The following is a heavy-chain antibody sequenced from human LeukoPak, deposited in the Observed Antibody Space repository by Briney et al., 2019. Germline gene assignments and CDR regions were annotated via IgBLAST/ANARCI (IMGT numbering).Heavy chain of an antibody. J-gene: IGHJ4*02. V-gene: IGHV3-48*01. CDR2: IRSRSSTI. CDR3: ARDHRWGFDY. CDR1: GFTFSTYS. Sequence: GGSLRLSCAVSGFTFSTYSVNWVRQPPGKGLEWVSYIRSRSSTIWYADSVKGRFTISSDNAKSSLYLEMNSLRAEDTAVYFCARDHRWGFDYWGQGALVTVSS. D-gene: IGHD7-27*01.